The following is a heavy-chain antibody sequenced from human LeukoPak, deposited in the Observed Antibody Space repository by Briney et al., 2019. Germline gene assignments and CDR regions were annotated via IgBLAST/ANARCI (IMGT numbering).Heavy chain of an antibody. CDR1: GGSISTYY. CDR2: IYYSWSP. CDR3: ARDRWFDP. V-gene: IGHV4-59*01. Sequence: SETLSLTCSVSGGSISTYYWSWLRQPPGKGLEGLGYIYYSWSPNYHPSLKSRVTISVDTSRNQFSLKLNSVTAADTAIYYCARDRWFDPWGQGTLVTVSS. J-gene: IGHJ5*02.